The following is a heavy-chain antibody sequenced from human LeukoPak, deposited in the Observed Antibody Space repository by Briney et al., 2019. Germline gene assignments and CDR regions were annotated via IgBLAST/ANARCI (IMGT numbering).Heavy chain of an antibody. CDR2: IGPTGFDR. CDR3: ATETNGRHYDY. V-gene: IGHV3-21*06. D-gene: IGHD1-14*01. CDR1: GLTFSTSG. Sequence: PGGSLRLSCTTSGLTFSTSGFNWVRQAPGKGLEWVASIGPTGFDRYHADSIKGRFTISRDNANNFPYLQMDSLRAEDTAVYYCATETNGRHYDYWGQGTLLTVSS. J-gene: IGHJ4*02.